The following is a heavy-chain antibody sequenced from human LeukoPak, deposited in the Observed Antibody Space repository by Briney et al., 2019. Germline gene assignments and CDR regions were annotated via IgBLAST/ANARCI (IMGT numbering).Heavy chain of an antibody. CDR2: IYYSGST. D-gene: IGHD6-13*01. CDR3: ARQGPVFSSRPGKDAFDI. V-gene: IGHV4-39*01. J-gene: IGHJ3*02. Sequence: SETLSLTCTVSGGSISSSSYYWGWIRQPPGKGLEWIGSIYYSGSTYYNPSLKSRVTISVDTSKNQFSLNLSSVTAADTAVYYCARQGPVFSSRPGKDAFDIWGQGTMVTVSS. CDR1: GGSISSSSYY.